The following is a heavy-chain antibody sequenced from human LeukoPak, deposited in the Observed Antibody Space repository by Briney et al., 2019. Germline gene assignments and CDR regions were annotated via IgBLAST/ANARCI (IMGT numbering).Heavy chain of an antibody. V-gene: IGHV4-34*01. CDR1: GGSFSGYY. CDR3: ASGYSSSWYSVGRDY. CDR2: INHSGST. Sequence: SETLSLTCAVYGGSFSGYYWSWIHQPPGKGLEWIGEINHSGSTNYNPSLKSRVTISVDTSKNQFSLKLSSVTAADTAVYYCASGYSSSWYSVGRDYWGQGTLVTVSS. J-gene: IGHJ4*02. D-gene: IGHD6-13*01.